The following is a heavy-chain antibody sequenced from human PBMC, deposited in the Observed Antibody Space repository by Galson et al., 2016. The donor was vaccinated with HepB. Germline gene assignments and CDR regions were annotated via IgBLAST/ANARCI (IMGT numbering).Heavy chain of an antibody. CDR3: AEDSSGRKVFTMVRELSSMDV. CDR2: ISGSGGST. V-gene: IGHV3-23*01. Sequence: SLRLSCAASGFTFSSYPMSWVRQAPGKGLEWVSGISGSGGSTYYADSVKGRFTISRDNSKNTLYLQMNSLRAEDTAVYYCAEDSSGRKVFTMVRELSSMDVWGQGTTVTVSS. J-gene: IGHJ6*02. D-gene: IGHD3-10*01. CDR1: GFTFSSYP.